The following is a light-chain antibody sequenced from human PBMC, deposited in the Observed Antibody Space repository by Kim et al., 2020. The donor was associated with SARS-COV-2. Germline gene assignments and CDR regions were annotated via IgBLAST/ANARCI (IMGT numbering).Light chain of an antibody. J-gene: IGKJ2*01. Sequence: DIVMTQSPLSLPVTPGEPASISCRSSQSLLQSNGYNFLHWYLQKPGLSPQLLISLVSNRASGVPDRFSGSGSGTDFTLEISRVEAEDVGIYYCMQDLQIPYTFGQGTKLEI. CDR1: QSLLQSNGYNF. V-gene: IGKV2-28*01. CDR3: MQDLQIPYT. CDR2: LVS.